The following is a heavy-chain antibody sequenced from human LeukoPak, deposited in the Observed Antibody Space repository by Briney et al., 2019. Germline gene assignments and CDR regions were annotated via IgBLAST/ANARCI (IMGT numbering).Heavy chain of an antibody. V-gene: IGHV4-59*01. CDR2: IYYSGST. D-gene: IGHD5-24*01. CDR1: GGSISSYY. Sequence: TSETLSLTCTVSGGSISSYYWSWIRQPPGKGLEWMGYIYYSGSTNYNPSLKSRVTISVDTSKNRISLKVNSVTAADTALYYCARVRGGTYNHFFDYWGQGTLVTVSS. J-gene: IGHJ4*02. CDR3: ARVRGGTYNHFFDY.